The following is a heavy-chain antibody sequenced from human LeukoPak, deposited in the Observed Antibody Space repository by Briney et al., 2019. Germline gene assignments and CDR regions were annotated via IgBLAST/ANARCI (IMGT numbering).Heavy chain of an antibody. D-gene: IGHD5-18*01. CDR1: GFTFSSYG. CDR3: ARDDGGYSYGPEYAFDI. J-gene: IGHJ3*02. Sequence: GGSLRLSCAASGFTFSSYGMHWVRQAPGKGLEWVAVISYDGSNKYYADSVKGRFTISRDNSKNTLYLQMNSLRAEDTAVYYCARDDGGYSYGPEYAFDIWGQGTMVTVSS. CDR2: ISYDGSNK. V-gene: IGHV3-30*03.